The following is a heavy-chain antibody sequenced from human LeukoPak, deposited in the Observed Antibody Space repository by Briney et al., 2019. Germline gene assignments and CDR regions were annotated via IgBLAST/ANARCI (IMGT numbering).Heavy chain of an antibody. J-gene: IGHJ6*02. CDR3: AQVVVISSIAPDYYGMDV. Sequence: ASVKVSCKASGYSLTTYYMHWVRQAPGQGLEWMGGIIPIFGTANYAQKFQGRVTITADESTSTAYMELSSLRSEDTAVYYCAQVVVISSIAPDYYGMDVWGQGTTVTVSS. D-gene: IGHD3-22*01. CDR1: GYSLTTYY. V-gene: IGHV1-69*13. CDR2: IIPIFGTA.